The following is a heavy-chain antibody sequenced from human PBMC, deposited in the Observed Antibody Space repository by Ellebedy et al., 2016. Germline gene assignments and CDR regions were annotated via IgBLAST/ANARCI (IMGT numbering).Heavy chain of an antibody. CDR2: INSDGSTT. CDR3: ARDGIYGLSNYGMDV. CDR1: GFTFSNYP. V-gene: IGHV3-74*01. Sequence: GESLKISXAASGFTFSNYPMSWVRQAPGKGLVWVSRINSDGSTTNYADSVKGRFSISRDNAKNALYLQMNSLRAEDTAVYYCARDGIYGLSNYGMDVWGQGTTVTVSS. J-gene: IGHJ6*02. D-gene: IGHD1-26*01.